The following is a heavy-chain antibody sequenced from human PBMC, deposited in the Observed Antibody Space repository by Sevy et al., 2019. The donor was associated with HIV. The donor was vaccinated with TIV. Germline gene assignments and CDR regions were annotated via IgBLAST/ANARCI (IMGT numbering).Heavy chain of an antibody. CDR2: IWYDGSNK. J-gene: IGHJ6*02. D-gene: IGHD1-1*01. CDR1: GFTFSSYG. Sequence: GGSLRLSCAASGFTFSSYGMHWVRQAPGKGLEWVAVIWYDGSNKYYADSVKGRFTISIDNSKNTLYLQMNSLRAEDTAVYYCARDKLAGDRGGYYYYGMDVWGQGTTVTVSS. CDR3: ARDKLAGDRGGYYYYGMDV. V-gene: IGHV3-33*01.